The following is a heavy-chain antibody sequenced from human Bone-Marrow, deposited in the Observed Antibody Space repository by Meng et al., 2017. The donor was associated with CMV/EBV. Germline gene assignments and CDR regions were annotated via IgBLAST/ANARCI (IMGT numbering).Heavy chain of an antibody. CDR3: ARDRLPAADYYYFGMAV. CDR2: IYSGGST. Sequence: GESLKISCAASGFTVSRHYMNWVRQAPGKGLEWVSVIYSGGSTYYADSVKGRFTISRDNPKNTLYLQMNGLRADDTAVYYCARDRLPAADYYYFGMAVWGQGNTVNVSS. J-gene: IGHJ6*02. V-gene: IGHV3-53*01. CDR1: GFTVSRHY. D-gene: IGHD2-2*01.